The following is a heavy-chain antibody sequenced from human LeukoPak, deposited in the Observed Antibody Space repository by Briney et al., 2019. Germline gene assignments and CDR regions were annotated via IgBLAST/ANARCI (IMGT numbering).Heavy chain of an antibody. V-gene: IGHV3-30*04. D-gene: IGHD4-17*01. CDR2: IASAGNNI. CDR3: AKGVDYGDYYNWFDP. J-gene: IGHJ5*02. Sequence: GGSLRLSCAASGFTFSSYAMHWVRQAPGKGLEWVAVIASAGNNIYYADSVKGRFTISRDNSKDTLYLQMNSLRAEDTAVYYCAKGVDYGDYYNWFDPWGQGTLVTVSS. CDR1: GFTFSSYA.